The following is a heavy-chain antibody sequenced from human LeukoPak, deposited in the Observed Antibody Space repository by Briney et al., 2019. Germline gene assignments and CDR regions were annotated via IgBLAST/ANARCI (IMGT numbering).Heavy chain of an antibody. J-gene: IGHJ3*02. Sequence: GGSLRLSCAASVLTVSSNYMSWVREAPGKGPEWVTILVSGGITYYLDSVKGGVTISRDNSKNTLDLQMNSLRAEDTALYYCAITIVGAAHNAFDIWGLGTMVTVSS. CDR2: LVSGGIT. CDR3: AITIVGAAHNAFDI. D-gene: IGHD1-26*01. V-gene: IGHV3-66*01. CDR1: VLTVSSNY.